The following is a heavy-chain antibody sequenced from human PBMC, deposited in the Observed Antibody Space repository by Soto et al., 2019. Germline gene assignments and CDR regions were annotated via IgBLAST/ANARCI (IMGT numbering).Heavy chain of an antibody. V-gene: IGHV1-69*13. Sequence: RASVKVSCKASGGTFSSYAISWVRQAHGQGLEWMGGILPIFGTASYAQKFQGRGTITAEESTSTAYMELSSLRSEDTAVYYCARDMAYCGGDCYSDYWGQGTLVTVSS. J-gene: IGHJ4*02. D-gene: IGHD2-21*02. CDR2: ILPIFGTA. CDR1: GGTFSSYA. CDR3: ARDMAYCGGDCYSDY.